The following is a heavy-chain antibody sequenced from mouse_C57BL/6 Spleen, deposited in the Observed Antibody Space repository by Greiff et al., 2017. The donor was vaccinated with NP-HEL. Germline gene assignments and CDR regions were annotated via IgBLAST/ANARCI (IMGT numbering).Heavy chain of an antibody. CDR1: GYTFTSYW. J-gene: IGHJ3*01. Sequence: VQLQQPGAELVRPGSSVKLSCKASGYTFTSYWMDWVKQRPGQGLEWIGNIYPSDSETHYNQKFKDKATLTVDKSSSTAYMQLSSLTSEDSAVYYCARAGYGYERGFAYWGQGTLVTVSA. CDR2: IYPSDSET. V-gene: IGHV1-61*01. D-gene: IGHD2-2*01. CDR3: ARAGYGYERGFAY.